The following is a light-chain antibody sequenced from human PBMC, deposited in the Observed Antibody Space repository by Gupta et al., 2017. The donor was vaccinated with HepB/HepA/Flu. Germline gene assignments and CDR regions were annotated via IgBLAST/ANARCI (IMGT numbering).Light chain of an antibody. CDR3: QQYGGAPRT. CDR1: QNINSDF. Sequence: EIVLTQSPGILSLSPGERATLSCRASQNINSDFVAWYQQKPGQPPRLLIYGASSRATGISDRFSGRGSGTDCTLTISRLDPEDFAVDFCQQYGGAPRTCGQGTKIDVK. CDR2: GAS. J-gene: IGKJ1*01. V-gene: IGKV3-20*01.